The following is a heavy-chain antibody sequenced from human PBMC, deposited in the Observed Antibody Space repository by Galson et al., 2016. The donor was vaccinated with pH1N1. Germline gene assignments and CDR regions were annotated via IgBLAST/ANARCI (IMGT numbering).Heavy chain of an antibody. D-gene: IGHD1-26*01. Sequence: SVKVSCKVSGYTLTELSMHWVRQAPGKGLEWMGGFDPENGETIYAQKFQGRVTMPEDTSTDTAYMELSSLRYEDTAVYYCATAHLIVGAVFDYWGQGTLVTVSS. V-gene: IGHV1-24*01. CDR2: FDPENGET. CDR3: ATAHLIVGAVFDY. CDR1: GYTLTELS. J-gene: IGHJ4*02.